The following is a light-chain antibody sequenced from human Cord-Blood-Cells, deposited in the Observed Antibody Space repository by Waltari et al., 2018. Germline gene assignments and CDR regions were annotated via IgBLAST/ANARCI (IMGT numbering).Light chain of an antibody. V-gene: IGLV6-57*01. CDR3: QSYDSSNHVV. CDR2: EDN. CDR1: SGSIASNY. J-gene: IGLJ2*01. Sequence: FMLTQPHSVSESPGKTVTISCTRSSGSIASNYVQWYQQRPGSSPPTVIYEDNQRPSGVPDRFSGSIDSSSNSASLTISGLKTEDEADYYCQSYDSSNHVVFGGGTKLTVL.